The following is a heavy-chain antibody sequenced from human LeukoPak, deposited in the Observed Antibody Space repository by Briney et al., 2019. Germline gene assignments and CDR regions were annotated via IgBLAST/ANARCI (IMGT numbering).Heavy chain of an antibody. CDR3: ARSSSGYYGYYFDY. Sequence: ASVKVSCKASGYTFTSYAMHWVRQAPGQRLEWMGWINAGNGNTKYSQKFQGRITTTRDTSASTAYMELSSLRSEDTAVYYCARSSSGYYGYYFDYWGQGTLVTVSS. J-gene: IGHJ4*02. CDR1: GYTFTSYA. CDR2: INAGNGNT. V-gene: IGHV1-3*01. D-gene: IGHD3-22*01.